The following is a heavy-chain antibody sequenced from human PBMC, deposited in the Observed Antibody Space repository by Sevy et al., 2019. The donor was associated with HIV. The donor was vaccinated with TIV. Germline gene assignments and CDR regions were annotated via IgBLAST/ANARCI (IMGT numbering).Heavy chain of an antibody. D-gene: IGHD2-8*01. J-gene: IGHJ4*02. CDR2: IGYDGSNK. Sequence: GGSLRLSCAASGFSFTSYWMSWVRQTPEKGLEWVAVIGYDGSNKYYADSVKGRFTISSDNSKNTLFLQMDSLRAEDTAVYYCARDPRMYGDYLLAYFDSWGQGTLVTVSS. CDR1: GFSFTSYW. V-gene: IGHV3-33*07. CDR3: ARDPRMYGDYLLAYFDS.